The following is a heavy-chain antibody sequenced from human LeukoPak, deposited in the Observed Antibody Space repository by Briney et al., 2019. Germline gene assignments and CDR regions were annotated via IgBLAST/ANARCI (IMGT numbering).Heavy chain of an antibody. CDR2: IKLDGSEK. Sequence: GGSLRLSCVASGFTFGKYWMSWVRQAPGKGLEWVANIKLDGSEKNYVDSVKGRFTISRDNTKNSLYLQMNSLRAEDTAVFYCARDEYDTWSRRGNFDSWGQGTLVIVSS. V-gene: IGHV3-7*03. D-gene: IGHD3-3*01. CDR3: ARDEYDTWSRRGNFDS. CDR1: GFTFGKYW. J-gene: IGHJ4*02.